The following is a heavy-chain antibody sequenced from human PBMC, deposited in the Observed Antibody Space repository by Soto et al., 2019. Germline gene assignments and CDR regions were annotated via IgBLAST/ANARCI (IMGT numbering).Heavy chain of an antibody. D-gene: IGHD4-4*01. CDR3: SGGENDYNYYYYFPMDV. CDR2: IRSKANGYAT. Sequence: EVQLVESGGGLVQPGGSLRLSCAASGFTFSGSVIHGVRQAPGKGLEWVGRIRSKANGYATAYGPSVKGRFTISRADSKNTAFLQMSSLKIEDTAVYYCSGGENDYNYYYYFPMDVWGQGTTVTVSS. CDR1: GFTFSGSV. V-gene: IGHV3-73*02. J-gene: IGHJ6*02.